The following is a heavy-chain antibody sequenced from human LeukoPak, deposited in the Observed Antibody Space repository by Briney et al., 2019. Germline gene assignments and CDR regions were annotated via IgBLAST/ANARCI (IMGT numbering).Heavy chain of an antibody. CDR1: GFTFSNYG. V-gene: IGHV3-23*01. CDR3: AKDSRTTYDSSWLYYFDS. CDR2: ISGSGVTT. Sequence: GGSLRLSCAASGFTFSNYGMSWVRQAPGKGLEWVSAISGSGVTTYYADSVKGRFTISGDNSKNTLYLQMDRLRAEDTAVYYCAKDSRTTYDSSWLYYFDSWGQGTLVTVSS. J-gene: IGHJ4*02. D-gene: IGHD6-13*01.